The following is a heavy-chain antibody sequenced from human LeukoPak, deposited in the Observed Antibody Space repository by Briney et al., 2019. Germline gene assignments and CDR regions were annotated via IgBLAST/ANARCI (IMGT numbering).Heavy chain of an antibody. J-gene: IGHJ4*02. Sequence: ASVKVSCKASGYTFTSDDINWVRQATGQGLEWMGWVSPNSGNTGYAQNFQGRVTMTTNTSITTAYMELSSLRSEDTAVYYCARASKTWMVTAIKDYYFDYWGQGTLVTVAS. CDR2: VSPNSGNT. D-gene: IGHD2-21*02. CDR1: GYTFTSDD. V-gene: IGHV1-8*01. CDR3: ARASKTWMVTAIKDYYFDY.